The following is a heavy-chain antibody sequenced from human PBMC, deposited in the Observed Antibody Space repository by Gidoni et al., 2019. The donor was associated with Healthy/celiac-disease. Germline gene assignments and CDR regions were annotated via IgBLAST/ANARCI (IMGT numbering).Heavy chain of an antibody. J-gene: IGHJ2*01. D-gene: IGHD4-17*01. Sequence: EVQLVESGGGLVQPGGSLRLSCAASGFTFSSYWMSWVRQAPGKGLEWVANIKQDGSEKYYVDSVKGRFTISRDNAKNSLYLQMNSLRAEDTAVYYCARDWSTVTTSWSWYFDLWGRGTLVTVSS. CDR2: IKQDGSEK. V-gene: IGHV3-7*01. CDR3: ARDWSTVTTSWSWYFDL. CDR1: GFTFSSYW.